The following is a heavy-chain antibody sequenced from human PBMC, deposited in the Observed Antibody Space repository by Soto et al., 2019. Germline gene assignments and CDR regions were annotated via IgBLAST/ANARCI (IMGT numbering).Heavy chain of an antibody. J-gene: IGHJ6*02. V-gene: IGHV3-30*18. CDR3: AKDRGWLAERYYYGMDV. D-gene: IGHD6-19*01. CDR2: ISYDGSNK. Sequence: QVQLVESGGGVVQPGRSLRLSCAASGFTFSSYGMHWVRQAPGKGLEWVAVISYDGSNKYYADSVKGRFTISRDNSKKXXLLQMNRLRAEDTAVYYCAKDRGWLAERYYYGMDVWGQGTTVTVSS. CDR1: GFTFSSYG.